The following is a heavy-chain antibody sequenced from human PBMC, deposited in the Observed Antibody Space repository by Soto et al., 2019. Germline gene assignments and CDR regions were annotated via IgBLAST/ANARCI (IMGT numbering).Heavy chain of an antibody. Sequence: SETLSHTCAVYEGYFSGYYWTWLSQPQGKGLEWIGEINHSGTPYSNASLKSRVTMSVDTSKNQFSLSLNAVTAADTAVYFCARGIGYCSTTRCYSSRRLRFDSWGQGTLVTVSS. CDR3: ARGIGYCSTTRCYSSRRLRFDS. J-gene: IGHJ4*02. D-gene: IGHD2-2*01. CDR1: EGYFSGYY. CDR2: INHSGTP. V-gene: IGHV4-34*01.